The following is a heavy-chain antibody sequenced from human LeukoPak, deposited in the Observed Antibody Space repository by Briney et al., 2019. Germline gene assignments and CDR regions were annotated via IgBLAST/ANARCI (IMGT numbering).Heavy chain of an antibody. Sequence: GGSLRLSCAASGFTFNDYYMSWIRQAPGKGLEWLSYINIGGTNTHYADSVKGRFTISRDNAKKSLYLQMNDLRAEDTAVYYCATDGAGFDTWGQGVLVTVSS. CDR2: INIGGTNT. J-gene: IGHJ5*02. V-gene: IGHV3-11*01. CDR1: GFTFNDYY. CDR3: ATDGAGFDT.